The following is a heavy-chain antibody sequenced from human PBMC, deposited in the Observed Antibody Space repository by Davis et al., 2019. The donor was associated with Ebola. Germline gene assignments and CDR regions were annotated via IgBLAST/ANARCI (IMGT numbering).Heavy chain of an antibody. J-gene: IGHJ4*02. CDR2: IYDSGTA. CDR1: GASISSGAYS. Sequence: SETLSLTCAVSGASISSGAYSWSWIRQPPGKRLEWIGYIYDSGTAYYNPSLRSRVTISIDTSKNQFSLKLTSVDAADTAMYYCSTTYFYGSGSPPPDYWGQGTLVTVSS. V-gene: IGHV4-30-4*07. CDR3: STTYFYGSGSPPPDY. D-gene: IGHD3-10*01.